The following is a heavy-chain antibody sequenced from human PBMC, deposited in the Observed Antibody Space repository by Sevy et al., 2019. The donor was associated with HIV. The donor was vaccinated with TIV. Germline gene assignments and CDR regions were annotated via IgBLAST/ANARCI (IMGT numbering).Heavy chain of an antibody. V-gene: IGHV3-23*01. J-gene: IGHJ4*02. CDR1: GFSFDSYG. CDR2: ISGSGGST. Sequence: GGSLRLSCAVSGFSFDSYGMTWVRQAPGKGLEWVSAISGSGGSTYYADSVKGRFTISRDNSKNTLYLQMNSLRVEDTAVYYCAKDAYSSGWYPSDYWGQGTLVTVSS. D-gene: IGHD6-19*01. CDR3: AKDAYSSGWYPSDY.